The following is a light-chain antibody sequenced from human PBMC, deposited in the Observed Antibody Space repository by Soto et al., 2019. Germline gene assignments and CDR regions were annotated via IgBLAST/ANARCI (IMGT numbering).Light chain of an antibody. Sequence: VLTHSPSTLSVSPWERVTLSFMASQSVATNLAWYQQKPGQAPRLLIYDASNRATGIPARFSGSGSGTDFTLTISSLEPEDFAVYYCQQRSNWPLTFGGGTKVDIK. J-gene: IGKJ4*01. CDR3: QQRSNWPLT. CDR1: QSVATN. V-gene: IGKV3-11*01. CDR2: DAS.